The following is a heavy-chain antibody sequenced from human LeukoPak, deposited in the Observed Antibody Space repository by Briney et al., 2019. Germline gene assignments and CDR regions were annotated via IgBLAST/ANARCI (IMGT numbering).Heavy chain of an antibody. V-gene: IGHV4-59*08. D-gene: IGHD6-13*01. Sequence: PSETLSLTCTVSGGSISSYYWSWIRQPPGKGLEWIGYIYYSGSTNYNPSLKSRVTISVDTSKNQFSLKLSPVTAADTAVYYCARGVAAAGTRAFDIWGQGTMITVSS. J-gene: IGHJ3*02. CDR2: IYYSGST. CDR3: ARGVAAAGTRAFDI. CDR1: GGSISSYY.